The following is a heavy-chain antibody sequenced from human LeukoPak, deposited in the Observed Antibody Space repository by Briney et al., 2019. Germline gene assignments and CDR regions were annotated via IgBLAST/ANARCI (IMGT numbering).Heavy chain of an antibody. CDR2: ISSSSSYI. V-gene: IGHV3-21*01. J-gene: IGHJ4*02. Sequence: GGSLRLSGAASGFTFSSYSMNWVRQAPGKGLEWVSSISSSSSYIYYADSVKGRFTISRDNAKNSLYLQMNSLRAEDTAVYYCARDLLNGVSDYWGQGTLVTVSS. D-gene: IGHD3-10*01. CDR3: ARDLLNGVSDY. CDR1: GFTFSSYS.